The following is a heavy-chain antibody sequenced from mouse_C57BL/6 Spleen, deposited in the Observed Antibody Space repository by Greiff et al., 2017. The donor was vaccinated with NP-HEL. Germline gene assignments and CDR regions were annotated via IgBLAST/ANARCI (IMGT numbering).Heavy chain of an antibody. Sequence: QVQLKQPGAELVMPGASVKLSCKASGYTFTSYWMHWVKQRPGQGLEWIGEIDPSDSYTNYNQKFKGKSTLTVDKSSSTAYMQLSSLTSEDSAVYYCARGAITTVVALDYWGQGTTLTVSS. D-gene: IGHD1-1*01. CDR3: ARGAITTVVALDY. CDR1: GYTFTSYW. J-gene: IGHJ2*01. V-gene: IGHV1-69*01. CDR2: IDPSDSYT.